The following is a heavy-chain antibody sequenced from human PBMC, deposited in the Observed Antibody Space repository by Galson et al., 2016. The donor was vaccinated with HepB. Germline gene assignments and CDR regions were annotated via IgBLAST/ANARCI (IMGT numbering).Heavy chain of an antibody. V-gene: IGHV4-4*02. J-gene: IGHJ4*02. CDR1: GGSISSSNC. CDR2: IYLSAST. D-gene: IGHD3-3*01. CDR3: ARVGYYGSHRLFDY. Sequence: SETLSLTCAVSGGSISSSNCWSWVRQPPGKGLEWIGDIYLSASTKHNPSLKSRVNISADKSKNQFSLNLNSVTASDTAVYYCARVGYYGSHRLFDYWGQGTLVTVSS.